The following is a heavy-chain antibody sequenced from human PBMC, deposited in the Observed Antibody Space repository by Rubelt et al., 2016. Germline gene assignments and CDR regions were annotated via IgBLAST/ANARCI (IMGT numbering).Heavy chain of an antibody. CDR3: ARVTDYYYGMDV. V-gene: IGHV1-69*04. J-gene: IGHJ6*02. CDR2: IIPILGIA. CDR1: GGTFSSYA. Sequence: QVQLVQSGAEVKKPGSSVKVSCKASGGTFSSYAISWVRQAPGQGLEWMGRIIPILGIANVAQKFQGRVMITADKATSAAYMELSSLRSEDTAVYYCARVTDYYYGMDVWGQGTTVTVSS. D-gene: IGHD3-16*01.